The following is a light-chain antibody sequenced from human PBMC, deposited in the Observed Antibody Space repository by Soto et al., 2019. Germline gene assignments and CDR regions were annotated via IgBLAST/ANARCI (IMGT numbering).Light chain of an antibody. V-gene: IGKV3-20*01. CDR3: LKYGRSPGWT. J-gene: IGKJ1*01. CDR1: QNVRTF. CDR2: AAS. Sequence: EVVLTQSPATLSLSPVKRGSVCCMASQNVRTFLDWYQQKPGQAPRLLIYAASSRATGIPDRFSGTGSERDFTLTISGLEPEDFAVYYCLKYGRSPGWTFGQGTKVDIK.